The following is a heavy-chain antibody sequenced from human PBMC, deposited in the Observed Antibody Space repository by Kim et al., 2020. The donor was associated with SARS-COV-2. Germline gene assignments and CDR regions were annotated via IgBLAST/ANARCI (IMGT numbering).Heavy chain of an antibody. CDR1: GFTFSSYE. Sequence: GGSLRLSCAASGFTFSSYEMNWVRQAPGKGLEWVSYISSSGSTIYYADSVKGRFTISRDNAKNSLYLQMNSLRAEDTAVYYCARDHQDYGMHSNYYYYGMDVWGQGTTVTVSS. D-gene: IGHD2-8*01. CDR3: ARDHQDYGMHSNYYYYGMDV. CDR2: ISSSGSTI. J-gene: IGHJ6*02. V-gene: IGHV3-48*03.